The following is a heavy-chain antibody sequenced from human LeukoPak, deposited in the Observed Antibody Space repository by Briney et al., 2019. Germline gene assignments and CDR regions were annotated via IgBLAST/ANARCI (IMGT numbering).Heavy chain of an antibody. J-gene: IGHJ4*02. CDR2: ISGSGGST. CDR1: GFTFSSYA. D-gene: IGHD2-2*01. Sequence: QPGGSLRLSCAASGFTFSSYAMSWVRQAPGKGLEWVSAISGSGGSTYYADSVKGRFTISRDNSKNTLYLQMNSLRAEDTAVYYCAILPRRGYCSSTSCYAVDYWGQGTLVTVSS. V-gene: IGHV3-23*01. CDR3: AILPRRGYCSSTSCYAVDY.